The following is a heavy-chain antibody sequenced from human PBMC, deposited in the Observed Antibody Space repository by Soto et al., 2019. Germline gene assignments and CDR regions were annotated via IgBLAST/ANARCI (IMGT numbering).Heavy chain of an antibody. V-gene: IGHV3-23*01. J-gene: IGHJ3*02. Sequence: GGSLRLSCAASGFTFISYAMSWGRQAPGKGLEWVSAISGSGGSTYYADSVKGRFTISRDNSKNTLYLQMNSLRAEDTAVYYCAKDRDTRPTAPHAFDIWGKGTMGTVSS. CDR1: GFTFISYA. D-gene: IGHD2-21*02. CDR3: AKDRDTRPTAPHAFDI. CDR2: ISGSGGST.